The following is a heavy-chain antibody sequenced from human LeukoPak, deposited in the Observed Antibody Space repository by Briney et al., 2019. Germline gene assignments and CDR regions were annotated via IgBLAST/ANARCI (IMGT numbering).Heavy chain of an antibody. J-gene: IGHJ5*02. D-gene: IGHD3-22*01. Sequence: GRSRKPSGEASGFTFSTYAMGWFRQAPGKGLQWVSSITSSGDNTYYADSVKGRFTISRDNTKNTLHLQVNSLRAEDTAVYYCVRGSSGNYDTWGQGTLVTVSS. CDR3: VRGSSGNYDT. CDR1: GFTFSTYA. CDR2: ITSSGDNT. V-gene: IGHV3-23*01.